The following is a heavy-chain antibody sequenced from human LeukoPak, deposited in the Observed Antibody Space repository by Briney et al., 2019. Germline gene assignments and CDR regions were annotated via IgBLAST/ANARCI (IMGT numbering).Heavy chain of an antibody. CDR2: ISSSSSYI. D-gene: IGHD4-17*01. V-gene: IGHV3-21*01. CDR3: ARATRVDYEYRGSWFDP. CDR1: GFTFSSYT. J-gene: IGHJ5*02. Sequence: GRSLRLSCAASGFTFSSYTMNWVRQAPGKGLEWVSSISSSSSYIYYADSVKGRFTISRDNAKNSLYLQMNSLRAEDTAVYYCARATRVDYEYRGSWFDPWGQGTLVTVSS.